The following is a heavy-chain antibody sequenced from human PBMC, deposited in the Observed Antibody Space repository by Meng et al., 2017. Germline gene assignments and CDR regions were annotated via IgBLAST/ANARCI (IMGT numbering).Heavy chain of an antibody. CDR1: ESIFSSCA. CDR3: AKALPYSSGWGFDY. V-gene: IGHV3-30*07. Sequence: QGQGVEAWGGVVQSGRSLELSGAAFESIFSSCAMHWGRQEQGKGLGWVAVISYDGSNKYYADSVKGRFTISRDNSKNTLYLQMNSLRAEDTAVYYCAKALPYSSGWGFDYWGQGTLVTVSS. D-gene: IGHD6-19*01. J-gene: IGHJ4*02. CDR2: ISYDGSNK.